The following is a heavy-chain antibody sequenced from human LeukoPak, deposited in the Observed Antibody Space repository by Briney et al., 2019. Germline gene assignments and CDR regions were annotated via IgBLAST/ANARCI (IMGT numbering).Heavy chain of an antibody. J-gene: IGHJ6*03. CDR2: ISGSGGST. CDR3: AKNSFGHYYYYYMDV. D-gene: IGHD3-16*01. CDR1: GFTFSSYA. V-gene: IGHV3-23*01. Sequence: PGGSLRLSCAASGFTFSSYAMSWVRQAPGKGLEGVSAISGSGGSTYYADSVKGRFTISTDNSKTTLYLQMNSLRAEDTPVYYCAKNSFGHYYYYYMDVWGKGTTVTVSS.